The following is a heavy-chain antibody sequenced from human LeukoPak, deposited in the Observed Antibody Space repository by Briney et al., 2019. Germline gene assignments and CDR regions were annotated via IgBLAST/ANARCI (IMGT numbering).Heavy chain of an antibody. Sequence: GGSLRLSCAASGFTFDDYGIHWVRQAPGKGLEWVAFIRYDGSNKYYADSVKGRFTISRDNSKNTLFLQMNSLRAEDTAVYYCAKDGGGWLQLSFDYWGQGTLVTVSS. V-gene: IGHV3-30*02. D-gene: IGHD5-24*01. J-gene: IGHJ4*02. CDR1: GFTFDDYG. CDR3: AKDGGGWLQLSFDY. CDR2: IRYDGSNK.